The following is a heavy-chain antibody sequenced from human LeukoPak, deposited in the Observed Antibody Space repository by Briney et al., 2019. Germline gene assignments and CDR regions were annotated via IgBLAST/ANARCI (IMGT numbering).Heavy chain of an antibody. V-gene: IGHV1-46*01. CDR2: IHPSGSST. CDR1: GYTFTSHY. J-gene: IGHJ4*02. CDR3: ARMDMDIAMVTNYLDH. D-gene: IGHD5-18*01. Sequence: ASVKISSKASGYTFTSHYMHWVRQAPGQGLEWMGVIHPSGSSTNYAQKFQGRVTMTKDTSTSTVYIELNSLRSEDTAVYYCARMDMDIAMVTNYLDHWGQGTLVTVSS.